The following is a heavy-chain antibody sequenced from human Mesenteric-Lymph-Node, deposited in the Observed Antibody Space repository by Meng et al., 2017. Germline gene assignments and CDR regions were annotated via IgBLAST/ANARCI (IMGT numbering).Heavy chain of an antibody. Sequence: QVQLQESGPGLVNPSQTLSPTCTVSDGFTTSDDYYWSWIRQPPGKGLEWIGYIHYSGTTYYNPSLKSRIAISLDTSKNQFSLNLNSVTAADAAVYYCARDSPGGYGYFDSWGQGTLVTVSS. CDR1: DGFTTSDDYY. V-gene: IGHV4-30-4*01. J-gene: IGHJ4*02. D-gene: IGHD5-12*01. CDR3: ARDSPGGYGYFDS. CDR2: IHYSGTT.